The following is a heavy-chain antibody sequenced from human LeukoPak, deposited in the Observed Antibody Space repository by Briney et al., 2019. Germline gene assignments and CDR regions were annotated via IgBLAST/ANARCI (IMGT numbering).Heavy chain of an antibody. D-gene: IGHD3-10*01. Sequence: PSETLSLTCAVYGGSFSGYYWSWIRQPPGKGLEWIGEINHSGSTNYNPSLKSRVTISVDTSKNQFSPKLSSVTAADTAVYYCARDRLKGYYGSGSYYSWGQGTLVTVSS. J-gene: IGHJ5*02. CDR3: ARDRLKGYYGSGSYYS. CDR2: INHSGST. CDR1: GGSFSGYY. V-gene: IGHV4-34*01.